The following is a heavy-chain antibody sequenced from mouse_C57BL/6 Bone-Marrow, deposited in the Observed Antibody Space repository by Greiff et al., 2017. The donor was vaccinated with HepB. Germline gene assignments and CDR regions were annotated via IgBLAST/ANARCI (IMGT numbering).Heavy chain of an antibody. Sequence: EVKLVESGGGLVKPGGSLKLSCAASGFTFSSYAMSWVRQTPEKRLEWVATISDGGSYTYYPDNVKGRFTISRDNAKNNLYLQMSHLKSEDTAIYYCARDADLLRYFDVWGTGTTVTVSS. CDR1: GFTFSSYA. CDR3: ARDADLLRYFDV. CDR2: ISDGGSYT. V-gene: IGHV5-4*01. J-gene: IGHJ1*03.